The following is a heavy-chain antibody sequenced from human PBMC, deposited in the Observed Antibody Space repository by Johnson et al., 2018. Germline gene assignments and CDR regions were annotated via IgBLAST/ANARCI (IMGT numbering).Heavy chain of an antibody. CDR2: IRSKAYGGTT. CDR3: TRVSSSWYLYYSGMDV. D-gene: IGHD6-13*01. Sequence: VQLVESGGGLVKPGRSLRLSCTASGFTFGDYAMSWFRQDPGKGLEWVGFIRSKAYGGTTEYAASVKGRFTISRDDSKSIAYLQMNSLKTEATAVYDCTRVSSSWYLYYSGMDVWGQGTTVTVSS. CDR1: GFTFGDYA. J-gene: IGHJ6*02. V-gene: IGHV3-49*05.